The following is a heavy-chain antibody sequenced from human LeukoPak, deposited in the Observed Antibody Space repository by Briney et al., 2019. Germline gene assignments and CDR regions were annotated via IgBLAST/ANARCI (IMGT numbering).Heavy chain of an antibody. D-gene: IGHD2-15*01. CDR3: AKDRGYCSGGSCYSVGIDY. CDR1: GFTFSSYS. CDR2: ISSSSSYI. V-gene: IGHV3-21*01. J-gene: IGHJ4*02. Sequence: GGSLRLSCAASGFTFSSYSMNWVRQAPGKGLEWVSSISSSSSYIYYADSVKGRFTISRDNSKNTLYLQMNSLRAEDTAVYYCAKDRGYCSGGSCYSVGIDYWGQGTLVTVSS.